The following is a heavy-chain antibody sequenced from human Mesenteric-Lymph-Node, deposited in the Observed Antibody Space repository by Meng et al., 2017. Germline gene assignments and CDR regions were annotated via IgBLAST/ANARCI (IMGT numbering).Heavy chain of an antibody. J-gene: IGHJ4*02. Sequence: GESLKISCAASGFSFSSYSMNWVRRAPGKGLEWVGRSGNRANSYTTEYAASVKGRFTISRDDSKNTLYLQMNSLKTEDTAVYYCTTETYYDFWDVDYWGQGTLVTVSS. CDR3: TTETYYDFWDVDY. D-gene: IGHD3-3*01. V-gene: IGHV3-72*01. CDR2: SGNRANSYTT. CDR1: GFSFSSYS.